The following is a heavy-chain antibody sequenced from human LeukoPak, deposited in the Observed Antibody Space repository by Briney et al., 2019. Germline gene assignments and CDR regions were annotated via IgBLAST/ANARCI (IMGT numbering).Heavy chain of an antibody. CDR1: GGSISSSSYY. V-gene: IGHV4-39*01. CDR3: AEYSSDY. D-gene: IGHD2/OR15-2a*01. CDR2: IYYSGST. Sequence: SETLSLTRTVSGGSISSSSYYWGWIRQPPGKGLEWIGSIYYSGSTYYNPSLKSRVTISVDTSKNQFSLKLSSVTAADTAVYYCAEYSSDYWGQGTLVTVSS. J-gene: IGHJ4*02.